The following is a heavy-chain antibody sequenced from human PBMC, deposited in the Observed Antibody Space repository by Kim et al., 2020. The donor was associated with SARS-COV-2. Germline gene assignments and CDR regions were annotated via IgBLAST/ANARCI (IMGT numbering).Heavy chain of an antibody. CDR2: ISYDGTNK. D-gene: IGHD2-2*01. V-gene: IGHV3-30*04. CDR1: GFTFSNFA. Sequence: GGSLRLSCAASGFTFSNFAMFWVRQAPGKGLEWLTLISYDGTNKYYADSVKGRFTISRDNSKNTLYLQMNGLRIEDTAVFYCVRNFCSNTTCFLNAFDI. J-gene: IGHJ3*02. CDR3: VRNFCSNTTCFLNAFDI.